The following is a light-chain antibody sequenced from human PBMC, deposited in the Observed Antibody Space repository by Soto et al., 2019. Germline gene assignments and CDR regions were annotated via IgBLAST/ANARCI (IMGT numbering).Light chain of an antibody. J-gene: IGLJ2*01. CDR3: AAWDDSLNGVV. CDR2: SNN. Sequence: QSVLTQPPSASGTPGQRVTISCSGSSSNIGSNTVNWYQQLPGTAPKLLIYSNNQRPSGVPVRFSGSKSGTSASLSISGLQSEDEDDDDCAAWDDSLNGVVFGGGTKLTVL. CDR1: SSNIGSNT. V-gene: IGLV1-44*01.